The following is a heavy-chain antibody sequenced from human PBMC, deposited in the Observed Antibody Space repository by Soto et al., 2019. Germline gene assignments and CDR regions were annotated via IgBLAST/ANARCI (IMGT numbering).Heavy chain of an antibody. CDR3: ARDLGGSFDY. CDR1: GFTFSSYA. Sequence: QVQLVESGGGVVQPGRSLRLSCAASGFTFSSYAMHWVRQAPGKGLEWVAVISYDGSNKYYADYVKGRFTISRDNSKNTLYLQMNSLRAEDTAVYYCARDLGGSFDYWGQGTLVTVSS. J-gene: IGHJ4*02. V-gene: IGHV3-30-3*01. D-gene: IGHD5-12*01. CDR2: ISYDGSNK.